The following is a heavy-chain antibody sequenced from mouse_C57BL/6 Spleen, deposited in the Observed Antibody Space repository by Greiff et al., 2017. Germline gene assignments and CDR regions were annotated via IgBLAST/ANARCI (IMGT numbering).Heavy chain of an antibody. D-gene: IGHD1-2*01. CDR3: ARKILRHYAMDY. CDR2: IDPSDSYT. V-gene: IGHV1-59*01. CDR1: GYTFTSYW. J-gene: IGHJ4*01. Sequence: QVQLQQPGAELVRPGTSVKLSCKASGYTFTSYWMHWVKQRPGQGLEWIGVIDPSDSYTNYNQKFKGKATLTVDTSSSTAYMQLSSLTSEDSAVYYCARKILRHYAMDYWGQGTSVTVSS.